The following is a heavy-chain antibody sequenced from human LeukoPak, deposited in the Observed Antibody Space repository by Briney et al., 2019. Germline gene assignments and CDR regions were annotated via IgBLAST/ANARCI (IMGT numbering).Heavy chain of an antibody. J-gene: IGHJ4*02. CDR1: GGSISSHY. Sequence: SETLSLTCTVSGGSISSHYWSWIRQPPGKGLEWIGYIYYSGSTNYNPSLKSRVTISVDTSKNQFSLKLSSVAAADTAVYYCASGDTAAAQIDYWGQGTLVTVSS. V-gene: IGHV4-59*08. CDR2: IYYSGST. CDR3: ASGDTAAAQIDY. D-gene: IGHD5-18*01.